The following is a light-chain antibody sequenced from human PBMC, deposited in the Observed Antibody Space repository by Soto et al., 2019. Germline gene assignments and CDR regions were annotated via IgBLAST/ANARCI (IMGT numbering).Light chain of an antibody. V-gene: IGLV1-40*01. CDR1: SSNIGAGYD. CDR3: QSYDTSLSGSWV. Sequence: QSVLTQPPSVSGAPGQRVTISYTGSSSNIGAGYDVHWYQQLPGTAPKLLIYDNTNRPSGVPDRFSGSKSGTSASLAITGLQAEDEADYYCQSYDTSLSGSWVFGTGTKVTVL. J-gene: IGLJ1*01. CDR2: DNT.